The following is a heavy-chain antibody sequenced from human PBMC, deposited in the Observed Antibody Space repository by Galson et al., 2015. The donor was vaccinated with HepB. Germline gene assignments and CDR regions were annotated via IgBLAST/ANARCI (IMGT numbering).Heavy chain of an antibody. CDR1: GFTFSSYS. CDR3: ARGLNYGDYYYYGMDV. J-gene: IGHJ6*02. Sequence: SLRLSCAASGFTFSSYSMNWVRQAPGKGLEWVSSISSSSSYIYYADSVKGRFTISRDNAKNSLYLQMNSLRAEDTAVYYCARGLNYGDYYYYGMDVWGQGTTVTVSS. CDR2: ISSSSSYI. D-gene: IGHD4-17*01. V-gene: IGHV3-21*01.